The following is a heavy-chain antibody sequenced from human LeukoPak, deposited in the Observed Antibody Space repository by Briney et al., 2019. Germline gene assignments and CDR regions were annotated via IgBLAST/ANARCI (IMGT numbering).Heavy chain of an antibody. CDR3: AREGWGLYQGDPFDY. D-gene: IGHD2-21*01. J-gene: IGHJ4*02. CDR2: IKQDGSEK. Sequence: GGSLRLSCAASGFTFSSYWMSWVRQAPGKGLEWVANIKQDGSEKYYVDSVKGRFTISRDNAKNSLYLQMNSLRAEDTAVYYCAREGWGLYQGDPFDYWGQGTPVTVSS. V-gene: IGHV3-7*01. CDR1: GFTFSSYW.